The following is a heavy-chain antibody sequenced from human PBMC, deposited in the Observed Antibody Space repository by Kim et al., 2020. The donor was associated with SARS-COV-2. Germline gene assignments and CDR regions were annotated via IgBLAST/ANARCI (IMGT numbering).Heavy chain of an antibody. V-gene: IGHV3-53*01. Sequence: DSVKGRLTISKDYSENILYLQMNDLRVEDTAVYYCVRDQKGDGYSHLDYWGQGTLVTVSS. CDR3: VRDQKGDGYSHLDY. D-gene: IGHD5-18*01. J-gene: IGHJ4*02.